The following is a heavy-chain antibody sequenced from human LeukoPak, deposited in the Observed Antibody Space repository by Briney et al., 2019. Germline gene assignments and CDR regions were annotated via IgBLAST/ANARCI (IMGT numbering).Heavy chain of an antibody. J-gene: IGHJ4*02. CDR2: MSSGGTTI. CDR1: GFTFTNYE. V-gene: IGHV3-48*03. CDR3: ARGQQDYGDSPGYFDY. Sequence: GGSLRLSCAASGFTFTNYEMNWVRQAPGKGLEWVSCMSSGGTTIYYADSVKGRFTISTDNAKNSLYLQMNSLRAEDTAVYYCARGQQDYGDSPGYFDYWGQGTLVTVSS. D-gene: IGHD4-17*01.